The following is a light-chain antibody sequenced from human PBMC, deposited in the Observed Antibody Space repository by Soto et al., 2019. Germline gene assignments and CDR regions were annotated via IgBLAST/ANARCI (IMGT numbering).Light chain of an antibody. CDR3: AAWDDSLSGSFVV. CDR2: RNN. CDR1: SSNIGSNY. Sequence: QPVLTQPPSASGTPGRRVTISCSGSSSNIGSNYVYWYQQLPGTAPKLLIYRNNQRPSGVPDRFSGSKSGTSASLAISGLRSEDEADYYCAAWDDSLSGSFVVFGGGTKLTVL. J-gene: IGLJ2*01. V-gene: IGLV1-47*01.